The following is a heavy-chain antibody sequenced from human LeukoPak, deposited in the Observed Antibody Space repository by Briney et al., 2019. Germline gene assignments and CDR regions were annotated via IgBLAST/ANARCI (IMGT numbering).Heavy chain of an antibody. CDR1: GFTFSSYA. CDR2: ISGSGSST. Sequence: PGGSLRLSCAASGFTFSSYAMSWVRQAPGKGLEWVSAISGSGSSTHYADSVKGRFTISRDNSNNTLYLQMNTLRAEDTAVYYCARDRVGSSWSDYWGQGTLVTVSS. J-gene: IGHJ4*02. V-gene: IGHV3-23*01. D-gene: IGHD6-13*01. CDR3: ARDRVGSSWSDY.